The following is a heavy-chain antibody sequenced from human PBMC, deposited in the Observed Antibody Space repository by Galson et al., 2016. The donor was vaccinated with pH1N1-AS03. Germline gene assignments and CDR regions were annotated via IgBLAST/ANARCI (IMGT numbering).Heavy chain of an antibody. CDR1: GGPFNIYY. CDR2: INHSGGT. CDR3: ASHGDYFAGRDY. V-gene: IGHV4-34*01. J-gene: IGHJ4*02. D-gene: IGHD4-17*01. Sequence: SETLSLTCAVYGGPFNIYYWSWIRQPPGKGLEWIGEINHSGGTNYNPSLKSRVAISEDTSKKQFSVKLTSVTAADTAVYYCASHGDYFAGRDYGGQGTLVTASA.